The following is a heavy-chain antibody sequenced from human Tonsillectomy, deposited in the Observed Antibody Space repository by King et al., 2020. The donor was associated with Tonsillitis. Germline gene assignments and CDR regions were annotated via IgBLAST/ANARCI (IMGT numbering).Heavy chain of an antibody. D-gene: IGHD2-2*02. CDR3: AREELYCSSTSCYMSNWFDP. CDR2: LNSDASST. V-gene: IGHV3-74*01. J-gene: IGHJ5*02. CDR1: GFTFSSYW. Sequence: VQLVESGGGLVQPGGSLRLSCAASGFTFSSYWRHWVRQAPGQGLVWVSCLNSDASSTSYADSAMGRFTITRDNAKKTLYLQMNSLRAEDTAVYYCAREELYCSSTSCYMSNWFDPWGQGTLVTVSS.